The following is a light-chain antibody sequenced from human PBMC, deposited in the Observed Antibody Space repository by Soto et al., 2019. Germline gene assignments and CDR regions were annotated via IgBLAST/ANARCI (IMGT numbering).Light chain of an antibody. CDR2: SDN. CDR1: SSNIAKNY. CDR3: AAWDDRLSGDG. V-gene: IGLV1-47*02. J-gene: IGLJ2*01. Sequence: QPVLTQPPSTSGTPGQRVTISCSGDSSNIAKNYVYWYQQVPGMAPKLLIYSDNQRPSGVPDRFSGSKSGTSASLAISGLRFEDEADYYCAAWDDRLSGDGFGGGTKLTVL.